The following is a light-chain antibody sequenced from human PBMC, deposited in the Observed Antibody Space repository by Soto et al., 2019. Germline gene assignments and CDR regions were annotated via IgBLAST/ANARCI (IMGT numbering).Light chain of an antibody. CDR3: SSYTSSSTLV. Sequence: QSVLTQPASVSGSPGQSITISCTGTSSDVGNYDYVCWYQQHPGKAPKLMIYDVGDRPSGVSNRFSGSKSGDTASLTISGLQAEDEAEYYCSSYTSSSTLVVGSGTKLTVL. J-gene: IGLJ1*01. CDR1: SSDVGNYDY. CDR2: DVG. V-gene: IGLV2-14*03.